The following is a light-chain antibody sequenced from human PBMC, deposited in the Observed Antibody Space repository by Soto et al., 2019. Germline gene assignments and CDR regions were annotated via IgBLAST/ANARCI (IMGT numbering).Light chain of an antibody. CDR1: QNINTY. CDR2: AAS. CDR3: QQSYSPLWGT. Sequence: DIQMTQSPSSLSASVGDRLTIICGTSQNINTYLNWYQQKPAKAPKLMLYAASSLQSGVPSRFSSSGSATAYTLTISSLQPEDFATYYCQQSYSPLWGTCGQGTKVDIK. J-gene: IGKJ1*01. V-gene: IGKV1-39*01.